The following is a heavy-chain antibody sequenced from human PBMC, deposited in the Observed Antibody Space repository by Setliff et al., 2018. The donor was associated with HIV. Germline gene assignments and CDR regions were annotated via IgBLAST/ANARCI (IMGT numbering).Heavy chain of an antibody. CDR2: IFTSGDT. V-gene: IGHV4-4*09. D-gene: IGHD5-12*01. Sequence: SETLSLTCTVSGVSISNYYWNWIRQPPGKGLEWIGYIFTSGDTNYNPSLRSRVTLSVDTSKNQFSLKLTSVTAADTAVYYCARARGLQDSGYDYVLYYFDYWGQGTLITVSS. J-gene: IGHJ4*02. CDR1: GVSISNYY. CDR3: ARARGLQDSGYDYVLYYFDY.